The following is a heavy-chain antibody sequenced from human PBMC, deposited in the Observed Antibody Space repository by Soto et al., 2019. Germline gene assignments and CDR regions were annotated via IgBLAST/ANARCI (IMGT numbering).Heavy chain of an antibody. D-gene: IGHD3-3*01. Sequence: QVQLVQSGAEVKKPGSSVKVSCKASGGTFSSYAISWVRQAPGQGLAWMGGIIPIFGTANYAQKFPGRVTITADKLPSTSYMEVSRLRSKDTAVYYCARPTRECLPPARDYYYGMDVCGQGTTVTVSS. J-gene: IGHJ6*02. CDR3: ARPTRECLPPARDYYYGMDV. V-gene: IGHV1-69*06. CDR2: IIPIFGTA. CDR1: GGTFSSYA.